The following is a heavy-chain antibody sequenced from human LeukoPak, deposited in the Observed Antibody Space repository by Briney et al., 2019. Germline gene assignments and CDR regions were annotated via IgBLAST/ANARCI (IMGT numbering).Heavy chain of an antibody. V-gene: IGHV3-30*04. CDR1: GFTFSSYA. CDR3: ARGGYDYGDYEGWFDP. D-gene: IGHD4-17*01. CDR2: ISYDGSNK. J-gene: IGHJ5*02. Sequence: GGSLRLSCAASGFTFSSYAMHWVRQAPGKGLEWAAVISYDGSNKYYADSVKGRFTISRDNSKNTLYLQMNSLRAEDTAVYYCARGGYDYGDYEGWFDPWGQGTLVTVSS.